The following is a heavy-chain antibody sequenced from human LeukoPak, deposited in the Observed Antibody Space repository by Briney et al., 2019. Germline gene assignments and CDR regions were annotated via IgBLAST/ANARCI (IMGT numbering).Heavy chain of an antibody. CDR2: IYYSGNT. D-gene: IGHD3-10*01. J-gene: IGHJ4*02. Sequence: SETLSLTCTVSGGSISSSSYYWGWIRQPPGKGLEWIGIIYYSGNTYYNPSLKSRVTISIDTSKNRFSLKLSSVTAADTAVYYCARAVKMVRGVIWYYFDYWGQGTLVTVSS. CDR3: ARAVKMVRGVIWYYFDY. V-gene: IGHV4-39*07. CDR1: GGSISSSSYY.